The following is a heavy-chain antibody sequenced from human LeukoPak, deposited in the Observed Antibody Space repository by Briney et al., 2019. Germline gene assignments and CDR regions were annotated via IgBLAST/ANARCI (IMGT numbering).Heavy chain of an antibody. CDR2: IYYSGST. V-gene: IGHV4-59*01. J-gene: IGHJ4*02. D-gene: IGHD1-26*01. CDR3: AREGAGAHYFDY. CDR1: GGSISSYY. Sequence: KPSETLSLTCTVSGGSISSYYWSWIRQPPGKGLEWIGYIYYSGSTNYNPSLKSRVTISVDTSKNKFSLKLSSVTATDTAVYYCAREGAGAHYFDYWGQGTLVTVSS.